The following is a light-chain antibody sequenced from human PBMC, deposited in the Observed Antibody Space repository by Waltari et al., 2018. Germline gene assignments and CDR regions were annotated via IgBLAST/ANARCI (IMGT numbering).Light chain of an antibody. CDR2: AAS. V-gene: IGKV3-20*01. CDR1: QGVGRNY. CDR3: QQYAVSPIT. J-gene: IGKJ5*01. Sequence: DIVLTQSPGTLSLCPGERATLSCRASQGVGRNYVAWYQQKPGQAPRRRIHAASNRATDIPDRFSGSGSGTDFTLTITRLEPEDFAVYHCQQYAVSPITFGQGTRLEIK.